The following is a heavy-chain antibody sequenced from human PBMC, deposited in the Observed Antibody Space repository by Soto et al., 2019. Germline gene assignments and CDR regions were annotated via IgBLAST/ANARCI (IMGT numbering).Heavy chain of an antibody. CDR1: GGAINNRDYY. J-gene: IGHJ6*02. Sequence: QVQLQESGPGLVKPSQTLSLTCSVSGGAINNRDYYWSWIRQHPGKGLEWIGNIFYSGSTDYNPSLKGRLTISIDTSKNEFSLKLTSVTAADTAVYYRARDRPAFKSFGSGMDVWGQGTTVTVSS. V-gene: IGHV4-31*03. D-gene: IGHD3-16*01. CDR3: ARDRPAFKSFGSGMDV. CDR2: IFYSGST.